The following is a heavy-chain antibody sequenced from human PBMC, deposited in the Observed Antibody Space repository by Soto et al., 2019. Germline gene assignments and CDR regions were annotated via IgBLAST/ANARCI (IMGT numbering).Heavy chain of an antibody. Sequence: QVQLVESGGGVVQPGRSLRLSCAASGFTFSSYGMHWVRQAPGKGLEWVAVIWYDGSNKYYADSVKGRFTISRDNSKNTLYLQMNSLRAEDTAVYYCARHSVSSCWYYFDYWGQGTLVTVSS. CDR3: ARHSVSSCWYYFDY. J-gene: IGHJ4*02. V-gene: IGHV3-33*01. CDR1: GFTFSSYG. D-gene: IGHD6-13*01. CDR2: IWYDGSNK.